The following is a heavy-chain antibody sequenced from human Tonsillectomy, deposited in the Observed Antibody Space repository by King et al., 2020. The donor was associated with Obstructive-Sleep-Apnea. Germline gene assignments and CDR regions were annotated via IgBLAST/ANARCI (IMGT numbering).Heavy chain of an antibody. CDR2: IYYSGIT. CDR1: AGSFSSSIYY. J-gene: IGHJ2*01. V-gene: IGHV4-39*07. D-gene: IGHD4-17*01. CDR3: ARLRPTYWYFDL. Sequence: QLQESGPGLVKPSETLSLTCTVSAGSFSSSIYYWGWIRQPPGKGLEWIGTIYYSGITYYNPSLKSRVTISFVTSKDQFSLKLNSVTAADTAVYYCARLRPTYWYFDLWGRGTLVTVSS.